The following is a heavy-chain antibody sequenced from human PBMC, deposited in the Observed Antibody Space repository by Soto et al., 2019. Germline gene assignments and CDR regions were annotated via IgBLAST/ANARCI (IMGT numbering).Heavy chain of an antibody. Sequence: QVQLVQSGAELKKPGSSVRVSCKISGDSFSSYAISWVRHAPGEGLEWVGGIVPIFETANYAQKFQGRVTITAVESTTTAYMEVTRLRPEDTAIFYCAASDSSSWQHDYWGEGTLITVSS. J-gene: IGHJ4*02. CDR1: GDSFSSYA. CDR2: IVPIFETA. V-gene: IGHV1-69*01. CDR3: AASDSSSWQHDY. D-gene: IGHD6-13*01.